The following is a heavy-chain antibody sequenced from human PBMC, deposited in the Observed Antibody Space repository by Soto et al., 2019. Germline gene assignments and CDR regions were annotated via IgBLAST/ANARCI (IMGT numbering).Heavy chain of an antibody. Sequence: EVQLLESGGGLVQPGGSLRLSCAASGFTFSSYAMRWVRQAPGKGLEWVSAISGSGGSTYYADSVKGRFTISRDNSKNTLYLQMNSLRAEDTAVYYCAKTGTTYHGAKYYFDYWGQGTLVTVSS. J-gene: IGHJ4*02. V-gene: IGHV3-23*01. CDR1: GFTFSSYA. D-gene: IGHD1-1*01. CDR2: ISGSGGST. CDR3: AKTGTTYHGAKYYFDY.